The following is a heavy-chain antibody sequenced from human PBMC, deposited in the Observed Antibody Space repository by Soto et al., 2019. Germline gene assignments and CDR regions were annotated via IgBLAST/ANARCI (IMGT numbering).Heavy chain of an antibody. Sequence: ASVKVSCKASGYTFTSYDINWVRQATGQGLEWMGWMNPNSGNTGYAQKFQGRVTMTRNTSISTAYMERNSLRAEDTALYYCAKDAYYDSSGYYSPLFDYGGKGPLATVPS. J-gene: IGHJ4*02. CDR3: AKDAYYDSSGYYSPLFDY. D-gene: IGHD3-22*01. CDR1: GYTFTSYD. CDR2: MNPNSGNT. V-gene: IGHV1-8*01.